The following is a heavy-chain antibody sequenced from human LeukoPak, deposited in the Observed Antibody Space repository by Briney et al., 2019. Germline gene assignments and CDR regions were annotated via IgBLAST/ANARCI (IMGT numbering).Heavy chain of an antibody. V-gene: IGHV5-51*01. CDR2: IYPGDSDT. CDR3: ARSAFSSSSPPFDY. CDR1: GYSFTNYW. J-gene: IGHJ4*02. Sequence: GESLRISCKDSGYSFTNYWIGWVRQVPGKGLEWMGIIYPGDSDTRYSPSFQGQVTISADKSISTAYLQWSSLKASDTAMYYCARSAFSSSSPPFDYWGQGTLVTVSS. D-gene: IGHD6-6*01.